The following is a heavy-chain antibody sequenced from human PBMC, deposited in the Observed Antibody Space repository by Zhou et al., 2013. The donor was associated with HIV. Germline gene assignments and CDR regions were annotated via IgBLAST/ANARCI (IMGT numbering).Heavy chain of an antibody. V-gene: IGHV1-2*02. J-gene: IGHJ5*02. D-gene: IGHD6-6*01. CDR2: INPNSGGI. Sequence: QVQLVQSGAEVKKPGASMKVSCKASGYTFTGYNMHWVRQAPGQGLEWMGWINPNSGGIKYAQKFQGRVTMTRDTSISTTYMRLDRLTSDDTAVYYCARDAEEYSSKHNNWFDPWGQGTLVTVSS. CDR1: GYTFTGYN. CDR3: ARDAEEYSSKHNNWFDP.